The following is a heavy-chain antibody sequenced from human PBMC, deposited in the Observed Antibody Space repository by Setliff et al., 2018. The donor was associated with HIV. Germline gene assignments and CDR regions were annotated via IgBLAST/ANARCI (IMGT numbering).Heavy chain of an antibody. Sequence: SETLSLTCTVSGGSISSGGYYWSWIRQHPGKGLEWIGYIYYSGSTYYNPSLKSRVTISVDTSKDQFSLKLSSVTAADTAVYYCARKGKYYYDSSGYSNWGQGTLVTVSS. CDR2: IYYSGST. D-gene: IGHD3-22*01. CDR1: GGSISSGGYY. V-gene: IGHV4-31*03. CDR3: ARKGKYYYDSSGYSN. J-gene: IGHJ4*02.